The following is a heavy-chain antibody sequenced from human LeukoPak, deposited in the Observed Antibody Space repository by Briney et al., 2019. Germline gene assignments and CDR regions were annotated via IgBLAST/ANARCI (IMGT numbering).Heavy chain of an antibody. D-gene: IGHD2-15*01. J-gene: IGHJ4*02. V-gene: IGHV4-34*01. CDR3: ARNRCSGGSCYLRAYYFDY. Sequence: SETLSLTCAVYGGSFSGYYWSWIRQPPGKGLEWIGEINHSGSTNYNPSLKSRVTISVDTSKNQFSLKLSSVTAADTAVYYCARNRCSGGSCYLRAYYFDYWDQGTLVTVSS. CDR2: INHSGST. CDR1: GGSFSGYY.